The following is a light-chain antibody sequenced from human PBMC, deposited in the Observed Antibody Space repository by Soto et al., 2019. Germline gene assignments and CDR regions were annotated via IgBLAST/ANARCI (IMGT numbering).Light chain of an antibody. Sequence: DIQMTQSPSSLSASVGDRVTITCRASQSISSYLNWYQQKQGKAPKLLIYAASSLQSGVPSRFSGSGSGTDFTLTISSLQPEDFATYYCQQSYSTPPVTFGQGTKVEIK. CDR2: AAS. V-gene: IGKV1-39*01. J-gene: IGKJ1*01. CDR3: QQSYSTPPVT. CDR1: QSISSY.